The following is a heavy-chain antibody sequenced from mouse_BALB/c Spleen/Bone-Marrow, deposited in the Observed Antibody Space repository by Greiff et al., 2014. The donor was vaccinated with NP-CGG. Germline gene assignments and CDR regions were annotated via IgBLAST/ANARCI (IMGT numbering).Heavy chain of an antibody. Sequence: QVQLQQSGAELVKPGASVKLSCKASGYTFTSYWMHWVKQRPGQGLEWIGEINPSNGRTNYNEKFKSKATLTVDKSSSTAYMQLSSLTPEDSAVYYCARGGFDYWGQGTTLTVS. V-gene: IGHV1S81*02. CDR1: GYTFTSYW. CDR3: ARGGFDY. J-gene: IGHJ2*01. CDR2: INPSNGRT.